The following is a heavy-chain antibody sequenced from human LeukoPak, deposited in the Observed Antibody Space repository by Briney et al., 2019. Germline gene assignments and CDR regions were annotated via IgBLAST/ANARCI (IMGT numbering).Heavy chain of an antibody. Sequence: ASVKVSCKASGYTFTSYDINWVRQATGQGLEWMGWMNPNSGNTGYAQKFQGRVTMTRNTSISTAYMELSRLSSEDTAVYYCARAYSSSWPYYYYGMDVWGQGTTVTVSS. V-gene: IGHV1-8*01. CDR1: GYTFTSYD. D-gene: IGHD6-13*01. J-gene: IGHJ6*02. CDR3: ARAYSSSWPYYYYGMDV. CDR2: MNPNSGNT.